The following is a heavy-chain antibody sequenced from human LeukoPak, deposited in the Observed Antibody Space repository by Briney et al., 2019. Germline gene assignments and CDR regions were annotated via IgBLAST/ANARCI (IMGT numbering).Heavy chain of an antibody. CDR3: ARERDGSGTQRGLDY. J-gene: IGHJ4*02. V-gene: IGHV4-59*12. CDR2: IYYSGST. D-gene: IGHD3-10*01. CDR1: GGSISSYY. Sequence: SETLSLTCTVSGGSISSYYCSWIRQPPGKGLEWIGYIYYSGSTNYNPSLKSRGTISVDTSKNQFSLKLSSVTAADTAVYYCARERDGSGTQRGLDYWGQGTLVTVSS.